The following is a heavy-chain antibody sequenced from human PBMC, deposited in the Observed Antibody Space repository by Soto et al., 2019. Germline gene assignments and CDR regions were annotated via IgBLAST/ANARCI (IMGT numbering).Heavy chain of an antibody. D-gene: IGHD3-3*02. V-gene: IGHV3-74*01. J-gene: IGHJ6*02. CDR1: GFTFSSYW. CDR2: INSDGSST. CDR3: ARGQGISTDYYYGMDV. Sequence: EVQLVESGGGLVQPGGSLRLSCAASGFTFSSYWMHWVRQAPGKGLVWVSRINSDGSSTSYADSVKGRFTISRDNAKNTLYLQMNSLRAEDTAVYYCARGQGISTDYYYGMDVWGQGTTVTVSS.